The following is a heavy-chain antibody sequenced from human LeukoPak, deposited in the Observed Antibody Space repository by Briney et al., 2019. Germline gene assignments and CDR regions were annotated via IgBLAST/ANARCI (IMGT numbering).Heavy chain of an antibody. CDR2: IYHSGST. CDR1: GGSISSSNW. D-gene: IGHD2-2*01. CDR3: ARVGCSSTSCYRYWFDP. J-gene: IGHJ5*02. V-gene: IGHV4-4*02. Sequence: SGTLSLTCAVSGGSISSSNWWSWVSQPPGKGLEWIGEIYHSGSTNYNPSLKSRVTISVDKSKNQFSLKLSSVTAADTAVYYCARVGCSSTSCYRYWFDPWGQGTLVTVSS.